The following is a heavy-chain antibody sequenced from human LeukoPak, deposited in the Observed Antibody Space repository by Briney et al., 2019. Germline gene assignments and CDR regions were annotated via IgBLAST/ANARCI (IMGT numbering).Heavy chain of an antibody. D-gene: IGHD6-6*01. CDR1: GFTFTNHG. Sequence: GGSLRLSCTASGFTFTNHGMTWVRQAPGKGLEWVSAIAIGADTTYYADSVKGRFTISGDNSKSTLYLQMNGLRVEDTGIYYCAKEIRPNDYWGQGTLVTVSS. CDR2: IAIGADTT. J-gene: IGHJ4*02. CDR3: AKEIRPNDY. V-gene: IGHV3-23*01.